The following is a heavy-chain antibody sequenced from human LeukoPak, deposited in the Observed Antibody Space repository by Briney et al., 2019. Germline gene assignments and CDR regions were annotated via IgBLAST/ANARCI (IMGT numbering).Heavy chain of an antibody. Sequence: GGSLRLSCAASGFTFGSYAMSWVRQAPGKGLEWVSDINGSGGSTYYTDSVKGRFTISRDDSTDTLYLQMNSLKTEDTAVYYCTTGEQWLVPEFDYWGQGTLVTVSS. CDR1: GFTFGSYA. J-gene: IGHJ4*02. CDR2: INGSGGST. D-gene: IGHD6-19*01. V-gene: IGHV3-23*01. CDR3: TTGEQWLVPEFDY.